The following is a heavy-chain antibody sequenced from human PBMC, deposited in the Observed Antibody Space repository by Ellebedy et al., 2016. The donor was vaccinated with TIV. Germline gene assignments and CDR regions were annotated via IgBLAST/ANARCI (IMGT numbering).Heavy chain of an antibody. V-gene: IGHV3-53*01. CDR2: IETGGNT. CDR3: ARDYASG. J-gene: IGHJ4*02. Sequence: PGGSLRLSCAASGFTVRSNSISWVRQAPGKGLEWVSVIETGGNTYYADSVKGRFTISRDNSKDTLYLQMNSLRAEETAVYYCARDYASGWGQGTLVTVSS. D-gene: IGHD3-16*01. CDR1: GFTVRSNS.